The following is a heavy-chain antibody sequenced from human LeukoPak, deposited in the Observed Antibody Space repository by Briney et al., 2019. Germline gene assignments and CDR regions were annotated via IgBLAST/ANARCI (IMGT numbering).Heavy chain of an antibody. V-gene: IGHV1-69*06. CDR3: AHWSSSWYMH. Sequence: ASVKASCKASGGTFSSYAISWVRQAPGQGLEWMGGIIPIFGTANYAQKFQGRVTITADKSTSTAYMELSSLRSEDTAVYYCAHWSSSWYMHWGQGTLVTVSS. J-gene: IGHJ4*02. D-gene: IGHD6-13*01. CDR1: GGTFSSYA. CDR2: IIPIFGTA.